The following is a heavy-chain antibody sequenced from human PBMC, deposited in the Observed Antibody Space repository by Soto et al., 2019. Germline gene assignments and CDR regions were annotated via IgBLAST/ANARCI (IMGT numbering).Heavy chain of an antibody. D-gene: IGHD3-10*01. CDR1: GFSLSTSGVG. CDR2: IYWDDDK. Sequence: QITLKESGPTLVKPTQTLTLTCTFSGFSLSTSGVGVGWIRQPPGKALEWLALIYWDDDKRYSPSLKSRLTITKDTSKNQVVLKMTNMDPVDTAPYYCARLHPTYYYGSGIWGYFDYRGQGTLVTVSS. CDR3: ARLHPTYYYGSGIWGYFDY. J-gene: IGHJ4*02. V-gene: IGHV2-5*02.